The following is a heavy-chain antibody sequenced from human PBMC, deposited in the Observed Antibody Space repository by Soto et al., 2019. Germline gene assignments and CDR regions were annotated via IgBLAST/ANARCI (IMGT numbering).Heavy chain of an antibody. CDR1: GGTFSSYA. CDR2: FITIFGTA. J-gene: IGHJ4*02. CDR3: AKVPHYYYSSGQGKFDY. Sequence: QVQLVQSGAEVKKPGSSVKVSCKASGGTFSSYAISWVRQAPGQGLEWMGGFITIFGTANYAQKFQGRVTISADESTSPAYMELRSLRSEDTAGYYCAKVPHYYYSSGQGKFDYWGQGTLVTVSS. D-gene: IGHD3-22*01. V-gene: IGHV1-69*12.